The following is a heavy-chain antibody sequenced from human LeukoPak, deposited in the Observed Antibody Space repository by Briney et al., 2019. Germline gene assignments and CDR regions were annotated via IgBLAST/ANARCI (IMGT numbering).Heavy chain of an antibody. CDR3: ARRNIVVVPAATRHAFDI. CDR1: GGSFSGYY. J-gene: IGHJ3*02. V-gene: IGHV4-34*01. Sequence: SETLSLTCAVYGGSFSGYYWSWIRQPPGKGLEWIGEINHSGSTNYNPSLKSRVTISVDTSKNQFSLKLSSVTAADTAVYYCARRNIVVVPAATRHAFDIWGQGTMVTVSS. D-gene: IGHD2-2*01. CDR2: INHSGST.